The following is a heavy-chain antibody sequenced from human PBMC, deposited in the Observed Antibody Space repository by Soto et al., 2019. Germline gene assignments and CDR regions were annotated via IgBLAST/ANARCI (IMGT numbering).Heavy chain of an antibody. Sequence: PSETLSLTCPVSGGSISSSSYYWGWIRQPPGKGLEWIGSIYYSGSTYYNPSLKSRVTISVDTSKNQFSLKLSSVTAADTAVYYCARHAGDQLLSVDWFDPWGQGTLVTVSS. CDR3: ARHAGDQLLSVDWFDP. D-gene: IGHD2-2*01. CDR2: IYYSGST. V-gene: IGHV4-39*01. CDR1: GGSISSSSYY. J-gene: IGHJ5*02.